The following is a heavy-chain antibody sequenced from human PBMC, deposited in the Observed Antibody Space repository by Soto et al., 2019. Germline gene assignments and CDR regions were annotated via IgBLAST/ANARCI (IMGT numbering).Heavy chain of an antibody. V-gene: IGHV1-69*01. CDR3: AGIRFEDIVVVPAGWDV. Sequence: QVQLVQSGAEVKKPGSAVKVSCKASGGTFSSYAISWVRQAPGQGLAWMGGFIPIFGTANYSQKFQGRVTITEDESTSTAYRGLISLRSEDTAVYYGAGIRFEDIVVVPAGWDVRGQGTTVTVSS. J-gene: IGHJ6*02. D-gene: IGHD2-2*01. CDR2: FIPIFGTA. CDR1: GGTFSSYA.